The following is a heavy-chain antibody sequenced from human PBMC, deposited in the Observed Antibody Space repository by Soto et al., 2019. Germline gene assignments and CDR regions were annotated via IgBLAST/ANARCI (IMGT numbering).Heavy chain of an antibody. CDR3: ARQRPTDGRWEFANYYGMDV. J-gene: IGHJ6*02. CDR2: IIHSGST. Sequence: SETLSLTCAVYGGSFSAYYWSWVRQPPGKGLEWIGEIIHSGSTKYNLSLKSRVTISVDTSKNQFSLKLSSVTAADTAVYYCARQRPTDGRWEFANYYGMDVWGQGTPVTVSS. CDR1: GGSFSAYY. D-gene: IGHD1-26*01. V-gene: IGHV4-34*12.